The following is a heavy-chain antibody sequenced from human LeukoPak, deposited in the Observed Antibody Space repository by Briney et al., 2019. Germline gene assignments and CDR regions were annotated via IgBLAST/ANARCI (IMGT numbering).Heavy chain of an antibody. V-gene: IGHV3-23*01. J-gene: IGHJ3*02. CDR3: AKDSSGYPGGDAFEI. Sequence: GGSLRLSCAASGFTFSSYAMSWVRQAPGKGLEWVSSISGSGGSTFYADSVKGRLTISRDNFKNTLYLQMNNLRAEDTAVYYCAKDSSGYPGGDAFEIWGQGTMVTVSS. CDR2: ISGSGGST. CDR1: GFTFSSYA. D-gene: IGHD3-22*01.